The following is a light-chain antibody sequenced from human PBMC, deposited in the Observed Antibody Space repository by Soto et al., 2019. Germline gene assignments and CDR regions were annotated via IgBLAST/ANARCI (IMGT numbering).Light chain of an antibody. CDR1: SSDIGRYNY. CDR2: EVS. V-gene: IGLV2-14*03. CDR3: AAWDETLIDV. Sequence: QSALTQPASVSGSPGQSITISCTGSSSDIGRYNYVSWYQQLPGKAPKLIIYEVSNRPSGVSDRFSGSKSGNTASLSISGLQTEDEADYYCAAWDETLIDVFGTGTKVTVL. J-gene: IGLJ1*01.